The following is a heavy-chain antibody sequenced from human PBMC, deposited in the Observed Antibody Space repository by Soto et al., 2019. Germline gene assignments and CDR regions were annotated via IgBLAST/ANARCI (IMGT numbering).Heavy chain of an antibody. J-gene: IGHJ4*02. V-gene: IGHV1-8*01. Sequence: QVQLVQSGAELKKPGASVKVSCKASGYTFSNYDMNWVRQATGQGPEWIGWVNPNNGDTGYAQKFQGRVTLTTDISTTPAYMELTSLRSEETAIYYCAKVSRKGSAIDFDYWGQGTLITVSS. CDR3: AKVSRKGSAIDFDY. D-gene: IGHD3-10*01. CDR1: GYTFSNYD. CDR2: VNPNNGDT.